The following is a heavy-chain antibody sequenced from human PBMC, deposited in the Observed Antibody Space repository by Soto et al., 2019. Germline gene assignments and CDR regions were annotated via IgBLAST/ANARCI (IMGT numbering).Heavy chain of an antibody. J-gene: IGHJ4*02. D-gene: IGHD2-2*01. V-gene: IGHV4-34*01. CDR3: ARGIGYCSSSNCYSSRRLRFDS. CDR2: VNHSGTT. CDR1: GGSFSGYY. Sequence: SETLSLTCAVYGGSFSGYYWTWIRQSPEKGLEWIGEVNHSGTTYYNPSLKTRVTISVHTPKNQFSLKMSSVTAADTAVYYCARGIGYCSSSNCYSSRRLRFDSWGQGTLVNVSS.